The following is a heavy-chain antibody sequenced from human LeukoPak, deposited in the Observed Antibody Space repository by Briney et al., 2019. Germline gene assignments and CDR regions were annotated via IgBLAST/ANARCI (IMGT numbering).Heavy chain of an antibody. CDR1: GFTFSSYA. V-gene: IGHV3-23*01. Sequence: GGSLRLSCAASGFTFSSYAMSWVRQAPGKGLEWVSAVSGSGGSTYYADSVKGRFTISRDNSKNTLYLQMNSLRAEDTAVYYCAKGSSSLYELDYWGQGTLVTVSS. CDR2: VSGSGGST. J-gene: IGHJ4*02. D-gene: IGHD6-13*01. CDR3: AKGSSSLYELDY.